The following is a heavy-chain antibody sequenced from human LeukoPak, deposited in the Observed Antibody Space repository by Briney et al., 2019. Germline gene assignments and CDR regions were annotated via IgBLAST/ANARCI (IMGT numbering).Heavy chain of an antibody. V-gene: IGHV1-2*06. Sequence: ASVKVSCKASGYTFTGYYMHWVRQAPGQGLEWMGRINPNSGGTNYAQKFQGRVTMTRDTSISTAYMELSRLRSEDTAVYYCARESTGVYYDSSGYHYWGQGTLVTVSS. J-gene: IGHJ4*02. D-gene: IGHD3-22*01. CDR1: GYTFTGYY. CDR2: INPNSGGT. CDR3: ARESTGVYYDSSGYHY.